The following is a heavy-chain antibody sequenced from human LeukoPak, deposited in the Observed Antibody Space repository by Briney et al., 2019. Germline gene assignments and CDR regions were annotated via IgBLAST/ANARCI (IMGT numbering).Heavy chain of an antibody. Sequence: GESLKISCQGSGSTFTNYWIGWVRQMPGKGLEWMGLIYPDDSDTRYSPSFQGQVTLSADKSISTAYLQWSSLKASDTAMYYCARTAATTYSFDYWGQGTLVTVFS. CDR1: GSTFTNYW. V-gene: IGHV5-51*01. CDR2: IYPDDSDT. D-gene: IGHD2-15*01. CDR3: ARTAATTYSFDY. J-gene: IGHJ4*02.